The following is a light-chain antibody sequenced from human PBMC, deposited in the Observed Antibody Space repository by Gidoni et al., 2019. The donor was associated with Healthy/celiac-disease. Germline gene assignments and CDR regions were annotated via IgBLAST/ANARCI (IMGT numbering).Light chain of an antibody. J-gene: IGKJ5*01. V-gene: IGKV3-15*01. Sequence: EIVMTQSPATLSVTPGERATLSCRASQSVKRNLAWYQQKPGQAPRLLIYGASTRATGIPARFSGSGSGTEFTLTISSLQSEDFAVYYCQQYKNWPPITFGQGTRLEIK. CDR3: QQYKNWPPIT. CDR1: QSVKRN. CDR2: GAS.